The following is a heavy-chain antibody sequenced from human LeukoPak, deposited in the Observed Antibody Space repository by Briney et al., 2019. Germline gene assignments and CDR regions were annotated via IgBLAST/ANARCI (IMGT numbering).Heavy chain of an antibody. V-gene: IGHV3-74*01. CDR2: INSDGSIS. Sequence: GGSLRLSCAASGFTFSTYWMHWARHAPGKGLVWVSRINSDGSISAYGGSVKGRFTISRDNAKNTLYLQMNSLRAGDTAVYYCARGGGSVAFDIWGQGTMVTVSS. CDR3: ARGGGSVAFDI. CDR1: GFTFSTYW. D-gene: IGHD5-12*01. J-gene: IGHJ3*02.